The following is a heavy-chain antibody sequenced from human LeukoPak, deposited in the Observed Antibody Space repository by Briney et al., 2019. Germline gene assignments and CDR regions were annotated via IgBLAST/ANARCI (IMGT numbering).Heavy chain of an antibody. J-gene: IGHJ3*02. CDR3: AREVVVIAVDAFDI. CDR1: GFTFSSYS. D-gene: IGHD2-21*01. V-gene: IGHV3-21*01. Sequence: GGSLRLSCAASGFTFSSYSMNWVRRAPGKGLEWVSSISSSSSYIYYADSVKGRFTISRDNAKNSLYLQMNSLRAEYTAVYYCAREVVVIAVDAFDIWGQGTMVTVSS. CDR2: ISSSSSYI.